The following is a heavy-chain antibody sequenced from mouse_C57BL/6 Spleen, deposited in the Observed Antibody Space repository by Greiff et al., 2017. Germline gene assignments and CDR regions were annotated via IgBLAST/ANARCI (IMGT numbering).Heavy chain of an antibody. D-gene: IGHD1-1*01. CDR1: GYTFTDYY. CDR3: ARNYGSSYWYFDV. Sequence: QVTLKESGAELVRPGASVKLSCKASGYTFTDYYINWVKQRPGQGLEWIARIYPGSGNTYYNEKFKGKATLTAEKSSSTAYMQLSSLTSEDSAVYFCARNYGSSYWYFDVWGTGTTVTVSS. V-gene: IGHV1-76*01. J-gene: IGHJ1*03. CDR2: IYPGSGNT.